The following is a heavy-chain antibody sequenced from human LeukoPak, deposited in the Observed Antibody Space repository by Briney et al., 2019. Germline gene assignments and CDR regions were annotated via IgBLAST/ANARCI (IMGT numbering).Heavy chain of an antibody. D-gene: IGHD2-2*01. Sequence: SQTLSLTCAISGDSVSSITAAWNWIRRSPSRGLEWLGRTYYRSTWYNDYAVSVRGRITVNPDTSKNQFSLHPNSVTPEDTAVYYCARRLTQYDCFDPWGQGILVTVSS. J-gene: IGHJ5*02. CDR2: TYYRSTWYN. CDR3: ARRLTQYDCFDP. V-gene: IGHV6-1*01. CDR1: GDSVSSITAA.